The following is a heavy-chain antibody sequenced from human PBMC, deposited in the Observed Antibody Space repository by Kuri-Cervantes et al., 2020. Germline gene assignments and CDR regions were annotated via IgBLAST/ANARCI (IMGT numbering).Heavy chain of an antibody. CDR1: GFTFDDYA. V-gene: IGHV3-9*01. Sequence: GGSLRLSCAASGFTFDDYAMHWVRQAPGKGLEWVSGISWNSGSIGYADSVKGRFTISRDNAKNSLYLQMNSLRAEDTAVYYCARDLRIAARSWRGHPYDYWGQGTLVTVSS. J-gene: IGHJ4*02. CDR3: ARDLRIAARSWRGHPYDY. CDR2: ISWNSGSI. D-gene: IGHD6-6*01.